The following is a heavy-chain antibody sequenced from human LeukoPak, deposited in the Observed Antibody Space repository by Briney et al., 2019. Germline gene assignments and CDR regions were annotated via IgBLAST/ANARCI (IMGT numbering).Heavy chain of an antibody. J-gene: IGHJ3*02. CDR3: ARLRVRGVIGAFDI. V-gene: IGHV5-10-1*01. CDR2: IDPTDSYS. D-gene: IGHD3-10*01. CDR1: GYSFTNYW. Sequence: GESRKISCKGSGYSFTNYWISWVRQMPGKGLEWMGRIDPTDSYSNYSPSLKGHVTISADKSISTAYLQWSNLEASDTGMYYCARLRVRGVIGAFDIWGQGTMVTVSS.